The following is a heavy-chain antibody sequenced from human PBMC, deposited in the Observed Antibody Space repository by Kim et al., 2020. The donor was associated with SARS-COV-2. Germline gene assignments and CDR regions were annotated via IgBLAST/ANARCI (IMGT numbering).Heavy chain of an antibody. V-gene: IGHV3-30*18. CDR3: AKTIAFFWFGKGFSTFD. CDR1: GFTFNNYA. Sequence: GGSLRLSCGASGFTFNNYAMHWVRQAPGKGLEWVAVISYDGSIKYYADSVKGHFTVSRDWSNTTLYLHMRSLRPEDTALYYCAKTIAFFWFGKGFSTFD. CDR2: ISYDGSIK. J-gene: IGHJ3*01. D-gene: IGHD3-10*01.